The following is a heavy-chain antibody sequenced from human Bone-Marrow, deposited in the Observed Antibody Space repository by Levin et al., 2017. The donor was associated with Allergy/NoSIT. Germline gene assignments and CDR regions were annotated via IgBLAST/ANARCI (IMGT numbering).Heavy chain of an antibody. D-gene: IGHD3-10*01. CDR1: GDSMNEDY. V-gene: IGHV4-59*08. Sequence: SETLSLTCTVSGDSMNEDYWSWIRQTPGKGLEWIGNIYHSGNSQYNPSLKSRVTMSVETSKNLFSLKLTSVTVADTAVYFCARRMVSGYHAFDIWGQGTMVFVSS. CDR3: ARRMVSGYHAFDI. CDR2: IYHSGNS. J-gene: IGHJ3*02.